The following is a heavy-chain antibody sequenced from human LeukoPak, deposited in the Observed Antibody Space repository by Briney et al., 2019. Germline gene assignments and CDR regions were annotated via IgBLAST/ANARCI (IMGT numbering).Heavy chain of an antibody. J-gene: IGHJ4*02. D-gene: IGHD6-6*01. Sequence: GSLRLSCAASGFTFDDYAMHWVRQAPGKGLEWVSLISGDGGSTYYADSVKGRFTISRDNSKNSLYLQMNSLRTEDTALYYCAKDIWYSSSSRGRDYFDYWGQGTLVTVSS. V-gene: IGHV3-43*02. CDR2: ISGDGGST. CDR3: AKDIWYSSSSRGRDYFDY. CDR1: GFTFDDYA.